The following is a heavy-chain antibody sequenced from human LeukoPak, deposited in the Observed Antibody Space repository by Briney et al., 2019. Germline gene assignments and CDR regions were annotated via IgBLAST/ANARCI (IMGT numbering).Heavy chain of an antibody. J-gene: IGHJ5*02. CDR2: INPNSGGT. CDR3: ARDAVAAALNWFDP. V-gene: IGHV1-2*02. Sequence: ASVKVSSKASGYTFTGYYMHWVRQAPGQGLEWMGWINPNSGGTNYAQKFQGRVTMTRDTSISTAYMELSRLRSDDTAVYYCARDAVAAALNWFDPWGQGTLVTVSS. D-gene: IGHD6-13*01. CDR1: GYTFTGYY.